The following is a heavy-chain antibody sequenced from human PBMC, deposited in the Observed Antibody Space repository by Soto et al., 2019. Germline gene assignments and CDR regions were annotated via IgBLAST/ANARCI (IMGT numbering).Heavy chain of an antibody. D-gene: IGHD3-10*01. CDR3: ARGPYGTGGDYYYGMDV. J-gene: IGHJ6*02. CDR1: GLTVSSNY. V-gene: IGHV3-53*04. CDR2: LYSGGDT. Sequence: DLEESGGGWVQPGGSLRLSCAASGLTVSSNYMSWVRQAPGKGLEWVSVLYSGGDTYYADSVRGRFTISRHNSKNTRFLQMNSLRAEDTAVYYCARGPYGTGGDYYYGMDVWGQGTTVTVSS.